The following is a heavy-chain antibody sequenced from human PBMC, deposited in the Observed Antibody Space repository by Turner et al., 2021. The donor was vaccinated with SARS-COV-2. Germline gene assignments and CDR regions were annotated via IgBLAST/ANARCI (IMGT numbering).Heavy chain of an antibody. Sequence: QVQLVQSGARVKKPGASLKVPCRVSGYTLIELSMHWVRQAPGKGLEWMGGFDPEDGETISAQKFQGRVTMTEDTSTDTAYMELSSLRSEDTAVYYCATGYAYCGGDCSIHYWGQGTLVTVSS. CDR2: FDPEDGET. V-gene: IGHV1-24*01. CDR3: ATGYAYCGGDCSIHY. CDR1: GYTLIELS. J-gene: IGHJ4*02. D-gene: IGHD2-21*02.